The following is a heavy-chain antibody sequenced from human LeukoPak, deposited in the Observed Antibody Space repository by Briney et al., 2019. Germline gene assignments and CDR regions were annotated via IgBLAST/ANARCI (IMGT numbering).Heavy chain of an antibody. CDR1: GGTFSSYA. CDR2: IIPIFGTA. J-gene: IGHJ4*02. D-gene: IGHD4-17*01. CDR3: ARDRRNGDYVFDY. Sequence: SVKVSCKASGGTFSSYAISWVRQAPGQGLEWMGGIIPIFGTANYAQKFQGRVTITADESTSTAYMELSSLRSEDTAVHYCARDRRNGDYVFDYWGQGTLVTVSS. V-gene: IGHV1-69*13.